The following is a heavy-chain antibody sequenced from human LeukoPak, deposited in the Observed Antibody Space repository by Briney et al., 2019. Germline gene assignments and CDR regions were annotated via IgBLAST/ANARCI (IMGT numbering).Heavy chain of an antibody. CDR3: ASDLYYYASGSYARPYYFDY. V-gene: IGHV1-2*02. D-gene: IGHD3-10*01. CDR1: GYTFTGYY. Sequence: GASVKVSCKASGYTFTGYYIHWVRQAPGQGLEWMGWINPNSGGTNYAQKFQGRVTMTRDTSISTAYMELSRLTSDDTAVYYCASDLYYYASGSYARPYYFDYWGQGTLVTVSS. J-gene: IGHJ4*02. CDR2: INPNSGGT.